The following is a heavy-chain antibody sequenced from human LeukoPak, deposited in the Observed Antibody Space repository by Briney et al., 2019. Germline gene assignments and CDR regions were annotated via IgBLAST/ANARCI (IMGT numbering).Heavy chain of an antibody. CDR2: IHHSGST. CDR3: ARGGDYRFDY. CDR1: SGAISTSHW. Sequence: SETLSLTCTVSSGAISTSHWLSWVRQPPGKGLEWIGEIHHSGSTNYNPSLKSRVTLSVDKSKNQLSLRLTSVTAADTAVYYCARGGDYRFDYWGQGTLVTVSS. D-gene: IGHD4-17*01. V-gene: IGHV4-4*02. J-gene: IGHJ4*02.